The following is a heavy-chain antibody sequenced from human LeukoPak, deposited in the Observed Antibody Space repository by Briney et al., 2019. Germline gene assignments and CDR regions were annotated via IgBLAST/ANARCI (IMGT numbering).Heavy chain of an antibody. Sequence: GASVKLSCKASGYTFTSYYMHWLRQAPGQGLEWMGIINPSGGSTSYAQKFQGRVTMTRDTSTSTVYMELSSLRSEDTAVYYCAREAYQLLCRAIMSYWGQGTLVTVSS. CDR1: GYTFTSYY. D-gene: IGHD2-2*01. CDR2: INPSGGST. J-gene: IGHJ4*02. CDR3: AREAYQLLCRAIMSY. V-gene: IGHV1-46*03.